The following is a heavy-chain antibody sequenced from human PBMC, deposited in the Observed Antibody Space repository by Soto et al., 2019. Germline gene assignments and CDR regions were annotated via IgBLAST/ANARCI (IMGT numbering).Heavy chain of an antibody. CDR3: ARMAASGSLNWFDP. D-gene: IGHD3-10*01. Sequence: QVQLVQSGAEVKKPGASVKVSCKASGYSFSNYDINWVRQATGEGLEWMGWMNPGSGNAGYAHKFQGRVTMTRNISISTAYMEVNSLTSEDTAVYYCARMAASGSLNWFDPWGQGTLVTVSS. V-gene: IGHV1-8*01. CDR1: GYSFSNYD. CDR2: MNPGSGNA. J-gene: IGHJ5*02.